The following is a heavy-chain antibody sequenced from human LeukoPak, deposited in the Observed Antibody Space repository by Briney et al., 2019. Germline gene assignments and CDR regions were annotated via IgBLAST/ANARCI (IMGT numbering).Heavy chain of an antibody. J-gene: IGHJ5*02. CDR3: ASYPGYCSGGSCYGWFDP. CDR2: IIPIFGTA. D-gene: IGHD2-15*01. CDR1: GGTFSSYA. V-gene: IGHV1-69*01. Sequence: ASVKVSCKASGGTFSSYAISWVRQAPGQGLEWMGGIIPIFGTANYAQKFQGRVTITADESMSTAYMELSSLRSEDTAVYYCASYPGYCSGGSCYGWFDPWGQGTLVTVSS.